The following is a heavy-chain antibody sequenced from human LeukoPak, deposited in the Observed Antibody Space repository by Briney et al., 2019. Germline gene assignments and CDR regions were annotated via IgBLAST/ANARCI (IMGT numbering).Heavy chain of an antibody. Sequence: PGGSLRLSCAASGFTFSGYGMTWVRQAPGKGLEWVANLRRDGSDKYYADSVKGRFTISRDNAKNSLYLQMNGLRADDTAIYYCARDAYDDASESWGQGTLVAVSS. CDR1: GFTFSGYG. J-gene: IGHJ5*02. CDR3: ARDAYDDASES. V-gene: IGHV3-7*01. CDR2: LRRDGSDK. D-gene: IGHD3-3*01.